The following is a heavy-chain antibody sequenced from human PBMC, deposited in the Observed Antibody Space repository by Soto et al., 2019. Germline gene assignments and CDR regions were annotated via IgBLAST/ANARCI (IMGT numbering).Heavy chain of an antibody. J-gene: IGHJ4*02. Sequence: PGGSLRLSCAASGFTFSSYALSWVRPAPGKGLEWVAIIRFDGSNINYADAVMGRFTISRDNSKNMLYLEMNSLRVEDTALYYCARDGIGSVAFWGYLDDWGQGTLVTVAS. CDR3: ARDGIGSVAFWGYLDD. CDR1: GFTFSSYA. V-gene: IGHV3-33*08. CDR2: IRFDGSNI. D-gene: IGHD3-16*01.